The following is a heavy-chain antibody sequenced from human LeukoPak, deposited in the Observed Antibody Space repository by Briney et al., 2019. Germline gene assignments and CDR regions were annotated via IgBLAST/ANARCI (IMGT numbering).Heavy chain of an antibody. CDR1: GFTFSSYA. Sequence: GGSLRLSCAASGFTFSSYAMHWVRQAPGKGLEYVSAISSNGGSTYYANSVKGRFTISGDNSKNTLYLQMGSLRAEDMAVYYCARSLETRYGDYVSYYYGMDVWGQGTTVTVSS. CDR2: ISSNGGST. CDR3: ARSLETRYGDYVSYYYGMDV. J-gene: IGHJ6*02. V-gene: IGHV3-64*01. D-gene: IGHD4-17*01.